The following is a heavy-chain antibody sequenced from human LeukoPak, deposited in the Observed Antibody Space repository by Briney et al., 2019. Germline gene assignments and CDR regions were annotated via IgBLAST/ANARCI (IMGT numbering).Heavy chain of an antibody. V-gene: IGHV4-59*01. CDR3: ARGCSGGSCYDY. CDR1: GGSISSYY. Sequence: SETLSLTCTVSGGSISSYYWSWIRQPPGKGLEWIGYIYYSGSTNYNPSLKSRVTISVDTSKDQFSLKLSSVTAADTAVYYCARGCSGGSCYDYWGQGTLVTVCS. D-gene: IGHD2-15*01. J-gene: IGHJ4*02. CDR2: IYYSGST.